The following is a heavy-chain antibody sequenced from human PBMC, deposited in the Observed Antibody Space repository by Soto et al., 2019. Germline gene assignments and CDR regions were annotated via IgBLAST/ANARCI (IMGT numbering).Heavy chain of an antibody. V-gene: IGHV4-4*02. CDR3: ASDLLRTSGWFDP. J-gene: IGHJ5*02. CDR2: IYHSGRT. D-gene: IGHD2-2*01. Sequence: PSETLSLTCALSGGSTSSSNWWSWVRQPPGKGLEWSGEIYHSGRTNHNPSLKSRVTISVDTSKNHFSLKPGSVTAAGPSVYYCASDLLRTSGWFDPWGQGTLVTVSS. CDR1: GGSTSSSNW.